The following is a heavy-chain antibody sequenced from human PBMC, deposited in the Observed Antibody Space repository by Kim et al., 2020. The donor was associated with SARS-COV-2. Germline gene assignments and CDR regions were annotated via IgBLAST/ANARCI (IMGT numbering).Heavy chain of an antibody. Sequence: ASVKVSCKASGYTFTSYAMNWVRQAPGQGLEWMGWINTNTGNPTYAQGFTGRFIFSLDTSVSTAYLEVSSLKAEDTAVYYCASYYPTLIAAAANCFDPWG. CDR3: ASYYPTLIAAAANCFDP. CDR1: GYTFTSYA. D-gene: IGHD6-13*01. CDR2: INTNTGNP. V-gene: IGHV7-4-1*02. J-gene: IGHJ5*02.